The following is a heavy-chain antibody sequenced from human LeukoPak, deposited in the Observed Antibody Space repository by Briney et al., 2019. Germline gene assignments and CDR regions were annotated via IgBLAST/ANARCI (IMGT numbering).Heavy chain of an antibody. CDR2: ISSDGNNK. CDR1: GFTFSSYA. J-gene: IGHJ4*02. Sequence: GGSLRLSCAASGFTFSSYAINWVRQAPGKGLEWVGVISSDGNNKYYAESVKGRFTISRDNSENTLYLQMNSLKTEDTALYYCAKKGSLVRGENYLDFWGQGTLVTVSS. CDR3: AKKGSLVRGENYLDF. V-gene: IGHV3-30*18. D-gene: IGHD3-10*01.